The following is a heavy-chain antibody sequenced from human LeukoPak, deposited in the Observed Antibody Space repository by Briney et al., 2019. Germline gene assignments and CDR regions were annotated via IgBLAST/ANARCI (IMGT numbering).Heavy chain of an antibody. Sequence: ASVKVSCKASGYTFTSYAMHWVRQAPGQRLEWMGWINARNGNTKYSQKFQGRVTITRDTSASTAYMELSSLRSEDTAVYYCARVPRYSLVRFDYWGQGTLVTVSS. CDR2: INARNGNT. D-gene: IGHD6-13*01. CDR1: GYTFTSYA. V-gene: IGHV1-3*01. J-gene: IGHJ4*02. CDR3: ARVPRYSLVRFDY.